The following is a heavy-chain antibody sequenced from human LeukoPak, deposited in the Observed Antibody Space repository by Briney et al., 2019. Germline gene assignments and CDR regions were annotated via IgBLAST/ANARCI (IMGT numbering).Heavy chain of an antibody. D-gene: IGHD3-10*01. CDR3: ARESYGSGSYNWFDP. CDR1: GYTFTSYD. Sequence: GASVKVSCKASGYTFTSYDINWVRQATGQGLEWMGWMNPNSGNTGYAQNFQGRVTMTRNTSISTAYMELSSLRSEDTAVYYCARESYGSGSYNWFDPWGQGTLVTVSS. J-gene: IGHJ5*02. CDR2: MNPNSGNT. V-gene: IGHV1-8*01.